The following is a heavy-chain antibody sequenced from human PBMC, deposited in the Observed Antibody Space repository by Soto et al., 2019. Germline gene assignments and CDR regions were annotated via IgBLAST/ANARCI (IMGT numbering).Heavy chain of an antibody. Sequence: SETLSLTCTVSGGSISSSSYYWGWIRQPPGKGLEWIGSIYYSGSTYYNPSLKSRVTISVDTSKNQFSLKLGSVTAADTAVYYCAREITGASTLYYYYYMDVWGKGTTVTVSS. CDR2: IYYSGST. D-gene: IGHD1-20*01. CDR3: AREITGASTLYYYYYMDV. V-gene: IGHV4-39*02. J-gene: IGHJ6*03. CDR1: GGSISSSSYY.